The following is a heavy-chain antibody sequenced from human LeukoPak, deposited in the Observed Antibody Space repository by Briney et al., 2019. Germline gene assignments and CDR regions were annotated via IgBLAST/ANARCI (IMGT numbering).Heavy chain of an antibody. CDR1: GGTFSSYA. D-gene: IGHD3-22*01. CDR2: IIPILGIA. J-gene: IGHJ4*02. Sequence: SVKVSCKASGGTFSSYAISWVRQAPGQGLEWMGRIIPILGIANYAQKFQGRVTITADKSTSTACMELSSLRSEDTAVYYCARDILSPYDSSGSYFDYWGQGTLVTVSS. CDR3: ARDILSPYDSSGSYFDY. V-gene: IGHV1-69*04.